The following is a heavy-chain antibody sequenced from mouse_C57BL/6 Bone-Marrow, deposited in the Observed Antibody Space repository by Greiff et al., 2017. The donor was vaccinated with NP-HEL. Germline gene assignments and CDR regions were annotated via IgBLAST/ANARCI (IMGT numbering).Heavy chain of an antibody. CDR3: ARYYYGSSSFDY. CDR1: GYTFTSYF. CDR2: IDPNSGGT. Sequence: QVHLKQSGAELVKPGASVKLSCKASGYTFTSYFMHWVKQRPGRGLEWIGRIDPNSGGTKYNEKFKSKATLTVDKPSSTAYMQLNSLTSEDSAVYYCARYYYGSSSFDYWGQGTTLTVSS. J-gene: IGHJ2*01. D-gene: IGHD1-1*01. V-gene: IGHV1-72*01.